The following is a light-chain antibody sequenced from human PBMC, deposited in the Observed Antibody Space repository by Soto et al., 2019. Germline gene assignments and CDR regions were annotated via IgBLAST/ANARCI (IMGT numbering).Light chain of an antibody. CDR2: EVS. Sequence: QSALTQPASVSGAPGQSITISCTGTSSDVGGYNYVSWYQQHPGKAPKLMIYEVSNRPSGVSNRFSGSKSGNTASLTISGLQAEDEAEYYCRSYTSSSTLGLGGGTQLTVL. CDR1: SSDVGGYNY. J-gene: IGLJ2*01. V-gene: IGLV2-14*01. CDR3: RSYTSSSTLG.